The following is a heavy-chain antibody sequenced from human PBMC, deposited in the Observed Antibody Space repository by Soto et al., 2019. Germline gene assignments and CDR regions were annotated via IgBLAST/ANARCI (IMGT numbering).Heavy chain of an antibody. Sequence: PGGSLSLSCAASGFTFSSYGMHWVRQAPGKGLEWVAIISYDGSNKYYADSVKGRFTISRDNSKNTLYLQMNSLRAEDTAVYYCATVRADYYYASGPFDYWGQGTLVTVSS. J-gene: IGHJ4*02. CDR3: ATVRADYYYASGPFDY. D-gene: IGHD3-10*01. CDR1: GFTFSSYG. CDR2: ISYDGSNK. V-gene: IGHV3-30*03.